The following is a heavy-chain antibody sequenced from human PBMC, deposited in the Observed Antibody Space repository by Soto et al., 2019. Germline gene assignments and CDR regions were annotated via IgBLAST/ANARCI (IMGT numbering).Heavy chain of an antibody. CDR1: GGTFSSYA. V-gene: IGHV1-69*13. CDR2: IIPIFGTA. CDR3: ARSPPCSSTSCPGSDAFDI. J-gene: IGHJ3*02. Sequence: ASVKVSCKASGGTFSSYAISWVRQAPGQGLEWMGGIIPIFGTANYAQKFQGRVTITADESTSTAYMELSSLRSEDTAVYYCARSPPCSSTSCPGSDAFDIWGQGTMVTVSS. D-gene: IGHD2-2*01.